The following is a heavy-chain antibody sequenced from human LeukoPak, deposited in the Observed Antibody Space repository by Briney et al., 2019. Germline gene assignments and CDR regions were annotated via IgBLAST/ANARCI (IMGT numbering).Heavy chain of an antibody. CDR2: INSDGGAK. J-gene: IGHJ4*02. V-gene: IGHV3-74*01. CDR1: GFTFSSYW. D-gene: IGHD5-18*01. CDR3: ARGSGSTVMDY. Sequence: GGPLRLSCAGSGFTFSSYWMHWVRHVPGEGLVWVSRINSDGGAKNYAGSVRGRFTNSRDNAKNTLHLQMSSLRPEDTAVYYCARGSGSTVMDYWGQGTLVTVSS.